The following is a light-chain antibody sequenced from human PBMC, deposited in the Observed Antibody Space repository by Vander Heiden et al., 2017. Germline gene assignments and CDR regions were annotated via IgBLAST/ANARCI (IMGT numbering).Light chain of an antibody. J-gene: IGLJ3*02. Sequence: QLALTQSPSASASLGASVKLTCTLTSGHSNYAIAWHQQQPEKGPRYLMKINKDGSHTKGDGIPDRFSSSSSGAERHLLISSIQSEDEADYYCQTWDSGSQVFGGGTKLTVL. CDR1: SGHSNYA. V-gene: IGLV4-69*01. CDR3: QTWDSGSQV. CDR2: INKDGSH.